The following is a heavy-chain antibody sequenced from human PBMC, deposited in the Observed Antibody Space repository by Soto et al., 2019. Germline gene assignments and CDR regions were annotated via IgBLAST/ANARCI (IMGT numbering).Heavy chain of an antibody. CDR1: GGSVRSGTYY. V-gene: IGHV4-61*01. J-gene: IGHJ4*02. CDR2: IYYIGST. D-gene: IGHD3-22*01. CDR3: ARESSGDFDY. Sequence: PSETQSLTCTVSGGSVRSGTYYWSWIRQPPGKGLEWIGYIYYIGSTNYNPSLKSRVTISVDTSKNQFSLKLSSVTAADTAVYYCARESSGDFDYWGQGTLVTVSS.